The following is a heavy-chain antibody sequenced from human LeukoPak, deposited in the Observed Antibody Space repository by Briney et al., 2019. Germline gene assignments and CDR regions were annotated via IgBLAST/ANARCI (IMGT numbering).Heavy chain of an antibody. V-gene: IGHV4-4*07. CDR2: IYTSGST. Sequence: PSETLSLTCTVSGGSISSYYWSWIRQPVGKGLEWIGRIYTSGSTNYNPSLKSRVTMSVDTSKNQFSLKLSSVTAADTAVYYCARDSSGYYYEQYWYFDLWGRGTLVTVSS. CDR3: ARDSSGYYYEQYWYFDL. J-gene: IGHJ2*01. D-gene: IGHD3-22*01. CDR1: GGSISSYY.